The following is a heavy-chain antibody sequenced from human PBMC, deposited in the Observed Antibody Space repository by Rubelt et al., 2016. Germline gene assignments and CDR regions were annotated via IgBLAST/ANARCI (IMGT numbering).Heavy chain of an antibody. CDR1: GYSFTGQY. CDR2: INPESVGT. Sequence: QVQLVQSGAEVKKPGASVKVSCKASGYSFTGQYIQWVRQAPGQGFEWMGWINPESVGTNYGQKFQGRVTMTRDTSINTAFMELSSLRSDDTAVYYCARYLRPADYWGQGTLVTVSS. D-gene: IGHD4-17*01. CDR3: ARYLRPADY. J-gene: IGHJ4*02. V-gene: IGHV1-2*02.